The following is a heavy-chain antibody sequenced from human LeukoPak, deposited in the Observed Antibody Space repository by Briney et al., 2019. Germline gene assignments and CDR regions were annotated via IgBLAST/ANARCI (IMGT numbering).Heavy chain of an antibody. CDR3: ARDPIAARLTYYFDY. D-gene: IGHD6-13*01. CDR2: ISSSSSYI. V-gene: IGHV3-21*01. CDR1: GFTFSSYT. J-gene: IGHJ4*02. Sequence: PGGSLRLSCAASGFTFSSYTMNWVRQAPGKGLEWVSSISSSSSYIYYADSVKGRFTISRDNAKNSLYLQMNSLRAEDTAVYYCARDPIAARLTYYFDYWGQGTLVTVSS.